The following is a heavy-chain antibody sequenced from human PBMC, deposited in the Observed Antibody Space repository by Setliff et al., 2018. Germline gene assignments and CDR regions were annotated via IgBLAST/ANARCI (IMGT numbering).Heavy chain of an antibody. J-gene: IGHJ3*02. CDR2: INPNGGSA. V-gene: IGHV1-46*02. CDR1: GYTFNSHY. CDR3: ATDHQIQDIVMVVTGPGGAFDI. D-gene: IGHD2-15*01. Sequence: ASVKVSCKASGYTFNSHYMHWVRQAPGQGLEWVAMINPNGGSATYAQKCQGRVTVTRDTSTSTVYMDMSSLRSEDTAVYYCATDHQIQDIVMVVTGPGGAFDIWGQGTMVTVSS.